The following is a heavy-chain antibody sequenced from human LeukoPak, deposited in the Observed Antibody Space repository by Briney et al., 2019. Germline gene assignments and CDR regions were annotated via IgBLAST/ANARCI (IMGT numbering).Heavy chain of an antibody. CDR2: ISSSGSTI. V-gene: IGHV3-11*01. CDR3: ARGGYYDSSRDGNAFDI. D-gene: IGHD3-22*01. Sequence: GGSLRLSCAASGFTFSDYYMRWIRQAPGKGLEWVSYISSSGSTIYYADSVKGRFTISRDNAKTSLYLQMNSLRAEDTAVYYCARGGYYDSSRDGNAFDIWGQGTMVTVSS. CDR1: GFTFSDYY. J-gene: IGHJ3*02.